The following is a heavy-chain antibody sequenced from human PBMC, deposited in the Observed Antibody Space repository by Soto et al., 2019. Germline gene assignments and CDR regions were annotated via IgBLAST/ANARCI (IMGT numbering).Heavy chain of an antibody. J-gene: IGHJ4*02. D-gene: IGHD6-13*01. Sequence: ASVKVSCKASGYTFTSYAMHWVRQAPGQRLEWMGWINAANGNTKYSQKFQGRVTITRDTSASTAYMELNSLTSEDTAVYYCARYRTAADLSDFDYWGQGTQVTVSS. CDR1: GYTFTSYA. CDR3: ARYRTAADLSDFDY. V-gene: IGHV1-3*01. CDR2: INAANGNT.